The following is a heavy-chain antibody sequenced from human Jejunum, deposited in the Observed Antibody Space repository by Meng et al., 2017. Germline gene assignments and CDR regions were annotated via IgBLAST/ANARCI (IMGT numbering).Heavy chain of an antibody. Sequence: VSPVPGEGMELSLSIRSDSATKNYASSVKGRIIISRDNSKNNLYLKMKSLRVEDTAMYYCDRVLRKSTMDMFFDYWGQGALVTVFS. CDR2: IRSDSATK. V-gene: IGHV3-21*04. CDR3: DRVLRKSTMDMFFDY. D-gene: IGHD2-2*03. J-gene: IGHJ4*02.